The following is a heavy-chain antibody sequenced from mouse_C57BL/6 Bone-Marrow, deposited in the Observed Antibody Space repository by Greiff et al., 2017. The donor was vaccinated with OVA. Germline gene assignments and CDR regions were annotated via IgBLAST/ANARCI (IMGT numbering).Heavy chain of an antibody. CDR3: TTWDYGSIAWFAY. D-gene: IGHD1-1*01. CDR1: GFNIKDDY. V-gene: IGHV14-4*01. Sequence: EVKLQQSGAELVRPGASVKLSCTASGFNIKDDYMHWVKQRPEQGLEWIGWIDPENGDTEYASKFQGKATITADTSSNTAYLQLSSLTSEDTAVYYCTTWDYGSIAWFAYWGQGTLVTVSA. CDR2: IDPENGDT. J-gene: IGHJ3*01.